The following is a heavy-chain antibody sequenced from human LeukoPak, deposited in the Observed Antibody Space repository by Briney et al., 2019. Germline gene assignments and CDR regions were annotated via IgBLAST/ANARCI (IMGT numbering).Heavy chain of an antibody. D-gene: IGHD3-22*01. Sequence: SETLSLTCTVSGGSISSGGYYWSWIRQHPGKGLEWIGYIYYSGSTYYNPSLKSRVTISVDTSKNQFSLKLSPVTAADTAVYYCARAMGYYDSSGYYPNYWYYGMDVWGQGTTVTVSS. V-gene: IGHV4-31*03. CDR2: IYYSGST. CDR3: ARAMGYYDSSGYYPNYWYYGMDV. CDR1: GGSISSGGYY. J-gene: IGHJ6*02.